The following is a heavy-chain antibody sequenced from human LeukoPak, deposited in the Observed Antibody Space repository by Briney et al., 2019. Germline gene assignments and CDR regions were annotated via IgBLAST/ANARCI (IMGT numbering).Heavy chain of an antibody. CDR1: GGSISSYY. CDR2: IYYSGST. V-gene: IGHV4-59*01. D-gene: IGHD3-10*01. Sequence: SETLSLTCTVSGGSISSYYWSWIRQPPGKGLEWIGYIYYSGSTNYNPSLKSRVTISVDTSKNQFSLKLSSVTAADTAVYYCARDKADYYGSGSRRYFDYWGQGTLVTVSS. CDR3: ARDKADYYGSGSRRYFDY. J-gene: IGHJ4*02.